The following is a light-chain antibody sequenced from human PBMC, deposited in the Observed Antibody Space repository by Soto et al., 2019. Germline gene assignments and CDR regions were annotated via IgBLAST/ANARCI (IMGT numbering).Light chain of an antibody. Sequence: QSALTQPPSASGSPGQSVTISCTGTSSDVGGYNYVSWYQQHPGKAPKLMIYEFSKRPSGVPDRFSGSKSGNTASLTVSGLQAEDEADYYCSSYAGSNDDYVFGTGTKLTFL. CDR3: SSYAGSNDDYV. J-gene: IGLJ1*01. CDR1: SSDVGGYNY. V-gene: IGLV2-8*01. CDR2: EFS.